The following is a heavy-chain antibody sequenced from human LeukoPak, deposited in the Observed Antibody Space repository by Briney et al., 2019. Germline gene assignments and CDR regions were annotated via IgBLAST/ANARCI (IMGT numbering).Heavy chain of an antibody. D-gene: IGHD6-13*01. CDR3: ARGSYSSSWIPFDY. CDR2: IYYSGST. V-gene: IGHV4-39*07. CDR1: GGSISSSSYY. J-gene: IGHJ4*02. Sequence: TSETLSLTCTVSGGSISSSSYYWGWIRQPPGKGLEWIGSIYYSGSTYYNPSLKSRVTISVDTSKNQFSLKLSSVTAADTAVYYCARGSYSSSWIPFDYRGQGTLVTVSS.